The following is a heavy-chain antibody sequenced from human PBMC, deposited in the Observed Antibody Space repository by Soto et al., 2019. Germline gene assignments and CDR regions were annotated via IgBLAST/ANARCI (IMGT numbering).Heavy chain of an antibody. CDR1: GYTFTSYD. J-gene: IGHJ5*02. Sequence: QVQLVQSGAEVKKPGASVKVSCKASGYTFTSYDIHWVRQATGQGLEWMGWMNPNSGNTGYAQKFQDRVTMTSNTSISTAYMELRSLRSEDTAVYYCARGRAVRTGWFDPWGQGTLVTVSS. CDR3: ARGRAVRTGWFDP. V-gene: IGHV1-8*01. CDR2: MNPNSGNT. D-gene: IGHD3-10*01.